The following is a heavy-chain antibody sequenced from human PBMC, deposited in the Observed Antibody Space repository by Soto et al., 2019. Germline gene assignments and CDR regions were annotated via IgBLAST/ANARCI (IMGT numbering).Heavy chain of an antibody. CDR1: GAFITSNSYY. J-gene: IGHJ4*02. D-gene: IGHD3-16*01. CDR3: ARRARGANFDF. Sequence: QLQLQESGPGLVKPSETLSLTCTVSGAFITSNSYYWGWIRQSPGKGLEWIGNIYFSGTTYYNPPLESRVTISVDTSKRQFSLRLSSVTAADTAVYYCARRARGANFDFWGQGTLVTVSS. V-gene: IGHV4-39*01. CDR2: IYFSGTT.